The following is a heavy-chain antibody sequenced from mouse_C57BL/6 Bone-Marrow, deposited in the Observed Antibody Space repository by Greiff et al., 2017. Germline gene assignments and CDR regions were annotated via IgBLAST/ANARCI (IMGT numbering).Heavy chain of an antibody. CDR3: ARDGAYYGSRAY. D-gene: IGHD1-1*01. Sequence: DVMLVESGGGLVKPGGSLKLSCAASGFTFSSYAMSWVRQTPEKRLEWVATISDGGSYTYYPDNVKGRFTISRDNAKNNLYRQMSHLKSEDTAMYYCARDGAYYGSRAYWGQGTLVTVSA. CDR2: ISDGGSYT. V-gene: IGHV5-4*01. J-gene: IGHJ3*01. CDR1: GFTFSSYA.